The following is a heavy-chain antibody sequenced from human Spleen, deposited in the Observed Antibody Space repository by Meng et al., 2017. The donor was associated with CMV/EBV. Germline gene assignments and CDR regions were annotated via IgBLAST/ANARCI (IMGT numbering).Heavy chain of an antibody. J-gene: IGHJ5*02. CDR3: ARAEGLEAAPWFDP. D-gene: IGHD6-6*01. V-gene: IGHV1-69*02. Sequence: NASGGTFSSYTISWVRQAPGQGLEWMGRIIPILGIANYAQKFQGRVTITADKSTSTAYMELSSLRSEDTAVYYCARAEGLEAAPWFDPWGQGTLVTVSS. CDR2: IIPILGIA. CDR1: GGTFSSYT.